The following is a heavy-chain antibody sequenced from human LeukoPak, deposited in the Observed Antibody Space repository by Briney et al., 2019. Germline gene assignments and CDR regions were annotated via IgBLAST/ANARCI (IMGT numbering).Heavy chain of an antibody. Sequence: SETLSLTCAVYGGSFSGYYWSWIRQPPGKGLEWIGEINHSGSTNYNPSLKSRVTISVDTSKNQFSLKLSSVTAADTAVDYCARGMYSSSWYGYYYYYYGMDVWGQGTTVTVSS. D-gene: IGHD6-13*01. CDR2: INHSGST. CDR3: ARGMYSSSWYGYYYYYYGMDV. CDR1: GGSFSGYY. J-gene: IGHJ6*02. V-gene: IGHV4-34*01.